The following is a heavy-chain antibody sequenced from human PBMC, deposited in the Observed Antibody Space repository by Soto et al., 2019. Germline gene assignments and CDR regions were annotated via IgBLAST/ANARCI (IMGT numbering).Heavy chain of an antibody. CDR3: ASRDPGTSVDY. Sequence: SETLSLTCAVPGGSFTSNNWWTWVRQPPGRGLEWTGEIYRTGSTNYNPSLKSRVTISLDKSENQFSLKVTSLTAADTAVYYCASRDPGTSVDYWGQGTLVTVSS. CDR2: IYRTGST. CDR1: GGSFTSNNW. V-gene: IGHV4-4*02. D-gene: IGHD1-7*01. J-gene: IGHJ4*02.